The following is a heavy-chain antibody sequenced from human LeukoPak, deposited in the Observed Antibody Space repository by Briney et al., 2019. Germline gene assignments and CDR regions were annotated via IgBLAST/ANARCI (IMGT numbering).Heavy chain of an antibody. CDR1: GYTFTAYY. D-gene: IGHD7-27*01. J-gene: IGHJ4*02. CDR2: INPKSGGT. Sequence: ASVKVSFKASGYTFTAYYIHWVRQAPGQGLEWMGWINPKSGGTNYAQKFQGRVTMTWDTSINTAYVDLSSLRSDDTAVYYCARDSGDPSREEYWGQGTLVTVSS. CDR3: ARDSGDPSREEY. V-gene: IGHV1-2*02.